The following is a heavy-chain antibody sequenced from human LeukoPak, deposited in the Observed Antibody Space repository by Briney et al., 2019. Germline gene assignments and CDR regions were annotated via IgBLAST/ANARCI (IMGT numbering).Heavy chain of an antibody. CDR3: VRGPSPYYGSGSYFGMDV. CDR1: GGSISSGGYS. J-gene: IGHJ6*04. CDR2: IYHSGST. Sequence: SETLSLTCAVSGGSISSGGYSWSWIRQPPGKGLEWIGYIYHSGSTYYNPSLKSRVTISVDRSKNQFSLKLSSVTAADTAVYYCVRGPSPYYGSGSYFGMDVWGKGTTVTVSS. D-gene: IGHD3-10*01. V-gene: IGHV4-30-2*01.